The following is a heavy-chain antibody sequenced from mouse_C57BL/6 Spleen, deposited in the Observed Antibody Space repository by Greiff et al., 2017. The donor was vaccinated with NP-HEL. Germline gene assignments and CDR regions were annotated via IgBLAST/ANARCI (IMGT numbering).Heavy chain of an antibody. J-gene: IGHJ3*01. CDR2: ISSGGSYT. Sequence: EVKVVESGGDLVKPGGSLKLSCAASGFTFSSYGMSWVRQTPDKRLEWVATISSGGSYTYYPDSVKGRFTISRDNAKNTLYLQMSSLKSEDTAMYYCARREGTGFAYWGQGTLVTVSA. V-gene: IGHV5-6*02. CDR1: GFTFSSYG. D-gene: IGHD3-3*01. CDR3: ARREGTGFAY.